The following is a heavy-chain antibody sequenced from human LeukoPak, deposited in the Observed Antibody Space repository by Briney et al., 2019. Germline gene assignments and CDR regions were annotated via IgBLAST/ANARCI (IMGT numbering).Heavy chain of an antibody. D-gene: IGHD6-13*01. CDR3: ARDYSSSWYGDYFDY. J-gene: IGHJ4*02. CDR1: GYTFTSYG. Sequence: GASVEVSCKASGYTFTSYGISWVRQAPGQGLEWMGWISAYNGNTNYAQKLQGRVTMTTDTSTSTAYMELRSLRSDDTAVYYCARDYSSSWYGDYFDYWGQGTLVTVSS. CDR2: ISAYNGNT. V-gene: IGHV1-18*01.